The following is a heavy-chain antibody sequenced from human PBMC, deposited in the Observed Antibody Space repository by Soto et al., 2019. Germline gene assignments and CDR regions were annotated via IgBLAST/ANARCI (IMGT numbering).Heavy chain of an antibody. J-gene: IGHJ6*03. Sequence: GGSLRLSCAASGFTFSSYGMHWVRQAPGKGLEWVAVIWYDGSNKYYADSVKGRFTISRDNSKNTLYLQMNSLRAEDTAVYYCARNSYGSGSYYKRYYYYMDVWGKGTTVTVSS. V-gene: IGHV3-33*01. CDR1: GFTFSSYG. CDR3: ARNSYGSGSYYKRYYYYMDV. D-gene: IGHD3-10*01. CDR2: IWYDGSNK.